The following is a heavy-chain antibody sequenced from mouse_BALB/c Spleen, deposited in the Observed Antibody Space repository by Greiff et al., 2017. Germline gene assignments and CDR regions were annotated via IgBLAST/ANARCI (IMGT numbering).Heavy chain of an antibody. Sequence: QVTLKESGPGILQPSQTLSLTCSFSGFSLSTSGMGVSWIRQPSGKGLEWLAHIYWDDDKRYNPSLKSRLTISKDTSSNQVFLKITSVDTADTATYYCARRGPRHGWYFDVWGAGTTVTVSS. CDR3: ARRGPRHGWYFDV. CDR2: IYWDDDK. J-gene: IGHJ1*01. CDR1: GFSLSTSGMG. V-gene: IGHV8-12*01.